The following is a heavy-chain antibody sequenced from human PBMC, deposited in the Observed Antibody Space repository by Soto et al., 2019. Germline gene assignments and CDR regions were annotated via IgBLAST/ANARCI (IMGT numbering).Heavy chain of an antibody. CDR1: GGTFSSYA. D-gene: IGHD6-13*01. J-gene: IGHJ4*02. Sequence: QVQLVQSGAEVKKPGSSVKVSCKASGGTFSSYAISWVRHAPGQQPEWMGGIIPIFGTANYAQKFQGRVTITADESTSTAYIELSSLRSEDTAVYYCARNPDSSSWYYFDYWGQGTLVTVSS. CDR2: IIPIFGTA. CDR3: ARNPDSSSWYYFDY. V-gene: IGHV1-69*01.